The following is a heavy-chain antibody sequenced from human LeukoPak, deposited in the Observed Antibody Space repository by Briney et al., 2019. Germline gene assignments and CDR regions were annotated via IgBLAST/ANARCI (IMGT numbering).Heavy chain of an antibody. CDR2: IYYSGST. D-gene: IGHD3-3*01. J-gene: IGHJ4*02. CDR1: GGSISSYY. Sequence: SETLSLTCIVSGGSISSYYWSWIRQPPGKGLEWIGYIYYSGSTNYNPSLKSRVTISVDTSKDQFSLKLSSVTAADTAVYYCARDGLTYYDFWSGYYTAFDYWGQGTLVTVSS. V-gene: IGHV4-59*12. CDR3: ARDGLTYYDFWSGYYTAFDY.